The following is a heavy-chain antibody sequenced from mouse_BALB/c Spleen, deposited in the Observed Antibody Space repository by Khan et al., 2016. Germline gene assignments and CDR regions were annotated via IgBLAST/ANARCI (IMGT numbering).Heavy chain of an antibody. Sequence: EVQLQESGPDLVKPSQSLSLTCTVTAYSITSGYSWHWIRQFPGNKLEWMGYIHYSGSTTYNPSLHRRISINRDTSKNQFFLQLNSVTTEDTATYYCARWNGYYAMDYWGQGTSVTVSS. V-gene: IGHV3-1*02. J-gene: IGHJ4*01. CDR2: IHYSGST. CDR3: ARWNGYYAMDY. CDR1: AYSITSGYS.